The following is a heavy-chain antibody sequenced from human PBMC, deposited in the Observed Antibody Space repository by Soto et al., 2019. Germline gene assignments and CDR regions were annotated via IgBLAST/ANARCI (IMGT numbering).Heavy chain of an antibody. D-gene: IGHD3-22*01. Sequence: SETLSLTCTVSGGSVRSSSYYWGWIRHPPGKGLEWIGSIYYSGSTYYNPSLKSRVTISVDTSKNHFSLKLSSVTAADTAMYYCAGGGLIVVSTRPLMDVRGKGTTVTVPT. V-gene: IGHV4-39*02. CDR3: AGGGLIVVSTRPLMDV. CDR1: GGSVRSSSYY. J-gene: IGHJ6*04. CDR2: IYYSGST.